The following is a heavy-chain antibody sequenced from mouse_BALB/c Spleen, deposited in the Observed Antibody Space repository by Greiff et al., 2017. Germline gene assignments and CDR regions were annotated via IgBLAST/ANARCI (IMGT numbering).Heavy chain of an antibody. CDR3: VRDEPVRRYFAY. CDR1: GFSLTSYD. V-gene: IGHV2-9-2*01. CDR2: IWTGGGT. D-gene: IGHD1-1*01. Sequence: QVQLKESGPGLVAPSQSLSITCTVSGFSLTSYDISWIRQPPGKGLEWLGVIWTGGGTNYNSAFMSRLSISKDNSKSQVFLKMNSLQTDDTAIYYCVRDEPVRRYFAYWGQGTLVTVSA. J-gene: IGHJ3*01.